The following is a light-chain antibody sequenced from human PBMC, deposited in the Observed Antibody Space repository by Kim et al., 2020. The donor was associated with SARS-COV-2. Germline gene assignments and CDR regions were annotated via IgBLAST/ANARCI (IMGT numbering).Light chain of an antibody. J-gene: IGLJ3*02. Sequence: GQSVTISCSGSSSNIGTNSVYWYQQLPGAAPQLLIDSNNQRPSGVPDRFSGSKSGTSASLAISGLQSEDEADYYCAAWDDSLSGTVFGGGTQLTVL. CDR3: AAWDDSLSGTV. CDR2: SNN. V-gene: IGLV1-47*02. CDR1: SSNIGTNS.